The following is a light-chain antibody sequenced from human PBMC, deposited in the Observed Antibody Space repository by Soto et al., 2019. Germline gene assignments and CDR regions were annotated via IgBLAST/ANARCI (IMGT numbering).Light chain of an antibody. J-gene: IGKJ2*01. CDR1: QSVSNS. V-gene: IGKV1-5*01. CDR3: QLYNSYLYT. Sequence: DIQMTQSPSTLSPSVGDTVTIACRASQSVSNSLAWYQQKPGKAPDLLIYDASTLESGVPSRFSGSGSGTEFTLTISSLQPDDFATYYCQLYNSYLYTFGQGTKLEIK. CDR2: DAS.